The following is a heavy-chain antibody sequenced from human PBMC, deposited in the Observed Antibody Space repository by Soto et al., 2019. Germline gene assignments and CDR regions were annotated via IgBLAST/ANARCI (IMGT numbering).Heavy chain of an antibody. CDR3: AKDKEWLVRGYYFDY. D-gene: IGHD6-19*01. CDR2: ISYDGSNK. Sequence: ESGGGVVQPGRSLRLSCAASGFTFSSYGMHWVRQAPGKGLEWVAVISYDGSNKYYADSVKGRFTISRDNSKNTLYLQMNSLRAEETAVYYCAKDKEWLVRGYYFDYWGQGTLVTVSS. J-gene: IGHJ4*02. V-gene: IGHV3-30*18. CDR1: GFTFSSYG.